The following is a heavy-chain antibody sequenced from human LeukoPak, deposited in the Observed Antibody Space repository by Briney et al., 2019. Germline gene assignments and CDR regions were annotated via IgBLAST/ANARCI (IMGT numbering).Heavy chain of an antibody. Sequence: GASVKVSCKASGGTFSSYAITWVRQAPGQGLEWMGGIIPIFGTANYAQKFQGRATITADKSTNTAYMELTSLRSEDTAVYSRAGARVWFGTLGYLDYWGQGTLVTVSS. CDR3: AGARVWFGTLGYLDY. V-gene: IGHV1-69*06. CDR1: GGTFSSYA. CDR2: IIPIFGTA. J-gene: IGHJ4*02. D-gene: IGHD3-10*01.